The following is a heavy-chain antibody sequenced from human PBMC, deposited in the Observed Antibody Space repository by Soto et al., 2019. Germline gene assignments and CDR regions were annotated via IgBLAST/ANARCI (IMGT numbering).Heavy chain of an antibody. CDR1: GGSISSSSYY. CDR3: AREDVAAGTSNRFDP. V-gene: IGHV4-39*02. D-gene: IGHD6-13*01. J-gene: IGHJ5*02. CDR2: VYYSGST. Sequence: SETLSLTCTVSGGSISSSSYYWGWIRQPPGKGLEWIGSVYYSGSTYYNPSLKSRVTISVDTSKNQFSLKLSSVTAADTAVYYCAREDVAAGTSNRFDPWGQGTLVTVSS.